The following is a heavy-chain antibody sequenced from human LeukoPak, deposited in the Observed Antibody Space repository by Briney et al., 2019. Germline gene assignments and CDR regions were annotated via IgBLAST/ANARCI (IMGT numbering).Heavy chain of an antibody. CDR2: IYYSGST. CDR1: GGSISSYY. Sequence: SETLSLTCTVSGGSISSYYWSWIRQPPGKGLEWIGSIYYSGSTYYNPSLKSRVTISVDTSKNQFSLKLSSVTAADTAVYYCARSLVVRAWYFDLWGRGTLVTVSS. CDR3: ARSLVVRAWYFDL. D-gene: IGHD2-15*01. J-gene: IGHJ2*01. V-gene: IGHV4-39*07.